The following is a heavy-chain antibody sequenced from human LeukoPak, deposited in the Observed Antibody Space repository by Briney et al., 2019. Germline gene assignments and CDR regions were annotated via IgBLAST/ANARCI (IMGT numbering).Heavy chain of an antibody. CDR1: GHTFTSYD. V-gene: IGHV1-8*01. CDR2: MNPNSGNT. J-gene: IGHJ4*02. Sequence: ASVKVSCKASGHTFTSYDINWVRQATGQGLEWMGWMNPNSGNTGYAQKFQGRVTMTRNTSISTAYMELSSLRSEDTAVYYCASGGYCTNGVCYVYDYFDSWGQGTLVTVSS. D-gene: IGHD2-8*01. CDR3: ASGGYCTNGVCYVYDYFDS.